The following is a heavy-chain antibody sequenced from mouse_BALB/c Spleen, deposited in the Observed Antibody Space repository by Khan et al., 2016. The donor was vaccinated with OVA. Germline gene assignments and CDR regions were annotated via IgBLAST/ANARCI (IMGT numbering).Heavy chain of an antibody. CDR1: GYSFTSYL. V-gene: IGHV1-5*01. J-gene: IGHJ3*01. CDR3: ARGGYSTFAY. CDR2: IYPRNGDT. D-gene: IGHD2-12*01. Sequence: VQLQQSGTVLARPGASVKMSCKASGYSFTSYLIHWVKQRPGQGLEWIGDIYPRNGDTTYNQKFKDKAKLTAGTSANTAYMELSSLTNEDSAVYYCARGGYSTFAYWGQGTLVTVSA.